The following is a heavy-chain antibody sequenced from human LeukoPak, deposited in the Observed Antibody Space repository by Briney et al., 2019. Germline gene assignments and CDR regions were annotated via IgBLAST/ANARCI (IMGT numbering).Heavy chain of an antibody. D-gene: IGHD2-21*02. Sequence: ETLSLTCTVSGGSVSSGSYYWSWIRQAPGKGLEWVSSISSSSSYIYYADSVKGRFTISRDNAKNSLYLQMNSLRAEDTAVYYCARDACGGDCYSDYWGQGTLVTVSS. CDR1: GGSVSSGSYY. CDR3: ARDACGGDCYSDY. J-gene: IGHJ4*02. CDR2: ISSSSSYI. V-gene: IGHV3-21*01.